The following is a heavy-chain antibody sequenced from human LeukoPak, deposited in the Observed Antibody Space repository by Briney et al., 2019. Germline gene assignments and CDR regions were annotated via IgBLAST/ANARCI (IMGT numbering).Heavy chain of an antibody. CDR3: GKGGGGGGDRVNGGWPSGGLDY. CDR2: ISGSGGST. CDR1: GFTFSSYA. J-gene: IGHJ4*02. D-gene: IGHD3-10*01. V-gene: IGHV3-23*01. Sequence: GRSLRLSCAASGFTFSSYAMSWVRQAPGKGLEWVSAISGSGGSTYYADSVKGRFTISRDNSKNTLYLQMNSLRAEDTAVYYCGKGGGGGGDRVNGGWPSGGLDYWGQGTLVTVSS.